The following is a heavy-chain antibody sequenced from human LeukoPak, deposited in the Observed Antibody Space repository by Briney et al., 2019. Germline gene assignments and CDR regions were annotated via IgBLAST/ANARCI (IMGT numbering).Heavy chain of an antibody. Sequence: PGGSLRLSCAASGFTFTNYAMTWVRQALGKGLEWVADISNSGGITMYADSVKGRFTISRDNAKNSLYLQMNSLRAEDTAVHYCARIYYDSSGYPNPPLDYWGQGTLVTVSS. CDR3: ARIYYDSSGYPNPPLDY. CDR2: ISNSGGIT. CDR1: GFTFTNYA. D-gene: IGHD3-22*01. V-gene: IGHV3-23*01. J-gene: IGHJ4*02.